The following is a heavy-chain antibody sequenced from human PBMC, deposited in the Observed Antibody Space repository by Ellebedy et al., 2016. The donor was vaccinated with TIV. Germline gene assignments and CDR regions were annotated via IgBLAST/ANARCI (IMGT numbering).Heavy chain of an antibody. J-gene: IGHJ4*02. D-gene: IGHD1-1*01. CDR2: ISYNGYNE. V-gene: IGHV3-30-3*01. CDR1: GFTFDNCA. Sequence: LSLPCAASGFTFDNCAMHWVRQAPGKGLVWVAFISYNGYNEFYADSLKGRFTISRDNSKNTLYLQMNSLRADDTAVYHCASESEAGTGGFDYWGQGTLVSVSS. CDR3: ASESEAGTGGFDY.